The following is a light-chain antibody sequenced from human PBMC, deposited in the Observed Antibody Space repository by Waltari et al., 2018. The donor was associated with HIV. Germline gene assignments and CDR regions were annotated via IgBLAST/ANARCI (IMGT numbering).Light chain of an antibody. J-gene: IGKJ3*01. V-gene: IGKV1-39*01. CDR1: ENINTF. CDR3: LQGYSSILT. CDR2: GAS. Sequence: DIQVTQSPSSLSASVGDRVTIICRTSENINTFLNWSQQKPGKIPRLLIYGASRLESGVPSRFSGTGSGTDFTLTISGLQPEDFATYYCLQGYSSILTFGPGTKVEVK.